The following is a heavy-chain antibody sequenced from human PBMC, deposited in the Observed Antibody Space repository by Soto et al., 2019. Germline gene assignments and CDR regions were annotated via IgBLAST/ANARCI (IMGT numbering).Heavy chain of an antibody. CDR3: ARGLYDGSFDY. CDR1: DSSINSNYY. Sequence: SETLSLTCGVSDSSINSNYYWLWIRQPPGKGLEWIGAIHHSGTTYYTPSLKSRVTISMDTSKNHFSLRLTSVTAADTAKYYCARGLYDGSFDYWGQGTPVTVSS. D-gene: IGHD5-12*01. J-gene: IGHJ4*02. CDR2: IHHSGTT. V-gene: IGHV4-38-2*01.